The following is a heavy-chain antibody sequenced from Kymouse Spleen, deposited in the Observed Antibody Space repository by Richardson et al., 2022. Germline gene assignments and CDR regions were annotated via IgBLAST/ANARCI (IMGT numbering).Heavy chain of an antibody. CDR2: INHSGST. D-gene: IGHD3-10*01. CDR1: GGSFSGYY. J-gene: IGHJ6*02. CDR3: ARGDYGSGSPYYYYYGMDV. V-gene: IGHV4-34*01. Sequence: QVQLQQWGAGLLKPSETLSLTCAVYGGSFSGYYWSWIRQPPGKGLEWIGEINHSGSTNYNPSLKSRVTISVDTSKNQFSLKLSSVTAADTAVYYCARGDYGSGSPYYYYYGMDVWGQGTTVTVSS.